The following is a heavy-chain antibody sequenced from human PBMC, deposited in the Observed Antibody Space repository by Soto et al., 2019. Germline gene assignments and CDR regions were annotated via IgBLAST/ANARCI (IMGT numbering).Heavy chain of an antibody. CDR2: INHSGST. CDR3: ARVKQGITIFGVVYYYGMDV. J-gene: IGHJ6*02. V-gene: IGHV4-34*01. CDR1: GGSFSGYY. D-gene: IGHD3-3*01. Sequence: SETLSLTCAVYGGSFSGYYWGWIRPPPGEGLGGVGEINHSGSTNYNPSLKSRVTISVDTSKNQFYLKLSSVTAADTAVYYCARVKQGITIFGVVYYYGMDVWGQGTTVTVSS.